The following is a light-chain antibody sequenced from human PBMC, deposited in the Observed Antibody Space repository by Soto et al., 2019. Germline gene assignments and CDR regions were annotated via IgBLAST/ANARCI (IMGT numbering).Light chain of an antibody. J-gene: IGLJ3*02. Sequence: QSALTQPTSVSGSPGQSITISCTGTSSDVGSYDFVSWFQQHPGKAPKLMIYEVTNRPSGVSYRFSGSMSGNTASLTISGLQAEDEADYYCSSFTTTNTGVFGGGTKLTVL. V-gene: IGLV2-14*01. CDR2: EVT. CDR3: SSFTTTNTGV. CDR1: SSDVGSYDF.